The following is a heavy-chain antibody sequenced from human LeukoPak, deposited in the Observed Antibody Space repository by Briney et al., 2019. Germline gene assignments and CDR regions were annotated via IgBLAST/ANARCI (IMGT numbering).Heavy chain of an antibody. D-gene: IGHD3-10*01. CDR1: GFTFSSYW. V-gene: IGHV3-74*01. CDR3: ARRMSGYYGMDV. CDR2: INSDGSST. Sequence: GGSLILSCAASGFTFSSYWMSWVRQAPGKGLVWVSRINSDGSSTSYADSVKGRFTISRDNAKNTLYLQMNSLRAEDTAVYYCARRMSGYYGMDVWGQGTTVTVSS. J-gene: IGHJ6*02.